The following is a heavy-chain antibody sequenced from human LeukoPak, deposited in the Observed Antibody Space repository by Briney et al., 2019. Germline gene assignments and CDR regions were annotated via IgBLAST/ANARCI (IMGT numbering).Heavy chain of an antibody. CDR3: ARVRPSREYYFDY. CDR2: IYSGGST. V-gene: IGHV3-53*01. D-gene: IGHD3-10*01. CDR1: GFTVSSNC. Sequence: PGGSLRLSCAASGFTVSSNCMSWVRQAPGKGLEWVSVIYSGGSTYYADSVKGRFTISRDNSKNTLYLQMNSLRAEDTAVYYCARVRPSREYYFDYWGQGTLVTVSS. J-gene: IGHJ4*02.